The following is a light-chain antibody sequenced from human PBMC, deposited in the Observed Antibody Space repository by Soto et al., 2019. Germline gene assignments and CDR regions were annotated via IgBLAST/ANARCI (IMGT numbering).Light chain of an antibody. CDR3: QQRRYWPIT. CDR1: QSVSSF. J-gene: IGKJ5*01. V-gene: IGKV3-11*01. Sequence: EIVLTQSPATLSLSPGERATLSCRASQSVSSFLAWYQQKPGQAPRLLIYDASNRATGIPARFSGSGSGTDFTLILSSLEPEDFAVYYCQQRRYWPITFGQGTRLEMK. CDR2: DAS.